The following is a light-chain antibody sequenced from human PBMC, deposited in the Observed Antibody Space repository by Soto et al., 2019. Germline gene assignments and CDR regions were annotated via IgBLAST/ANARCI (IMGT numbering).Light chain of an antibody. CDR2: DAS. Sequence: EIVLTQSPAPLSLSPGERATLSCRASQSVSSDLAWYQQNPGQAPRLLIYDASNRATGIPARFSGSGSGTDFTLTISSLEPEDFAVYYCQQRSNWPPVIAFGQGTRLEIK. J-gene: IGKJ5*01. CDR1: QSVSSD. V-gene: IGKV3-11*01. CDR3: QQRSNWPPVIA.